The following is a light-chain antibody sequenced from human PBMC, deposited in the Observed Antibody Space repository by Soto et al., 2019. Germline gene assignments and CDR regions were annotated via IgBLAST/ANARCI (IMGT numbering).Light chain of an antibody. CDR1: QSVSNNY. CDR2: GAS. CDR3: QQYGSSGT. V-gene: IGKV3-20*01. Sequence: DILWTQSPGNLSLSQGKRATFACLASQSVSNNYLAWYQQKPGQAPRLLIYGASNRATGIPDRFSGSGSGTDFTLTISRLEPEDFAVYYCQQYGSSGTVGQGTKVDIK. J-gene: IGKJ1*01.